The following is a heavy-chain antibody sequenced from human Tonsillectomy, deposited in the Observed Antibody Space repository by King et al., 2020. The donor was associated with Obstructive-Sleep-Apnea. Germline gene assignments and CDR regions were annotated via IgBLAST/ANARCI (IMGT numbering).Heavy chain of an antibody. J-gene: IGHJ4*02. Sequence: QMQLQESGPGLVKPSQTLSLTCTVSGVSISSGDFYWSWIRQPPGKGLEWIGYIYYSGSTHYNPSLKSRVTISIDTSKNQFSLGLSSVTAADTAVYYCARDRFEGGSYGNLAMWGYWGQGTLVTVSS. CDR1: GVSISSGDFY. D-gene: IGHD1-26*01. CDR2: IYYSGST. CDR3: ARDRFEGGSYGNLAMWGY. V-gene: IGHV4-30-4*01.